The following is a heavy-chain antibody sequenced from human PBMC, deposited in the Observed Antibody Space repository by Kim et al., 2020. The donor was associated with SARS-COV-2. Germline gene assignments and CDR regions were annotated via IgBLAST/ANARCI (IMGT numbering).Heavy chain of an antibody. CDR1: GYSFTSYW. CDR3: ARRADSSSWYSIDY. CDR2: IDPSDSYT. J-gene: IGHJ4*02. Sequence: GESLKISCKGSGYSFTSYWISWVRQMPGKGLEWMGRIDPSDSYTNYSPSFQGHVTIPADKSISIAYLQWSSLKASDTAMYYCARRADSSSWYSIDYWGQGTLVTVSS. V-gene: IGHV5-10-1*01. D-gene: IGHD6-13*01.